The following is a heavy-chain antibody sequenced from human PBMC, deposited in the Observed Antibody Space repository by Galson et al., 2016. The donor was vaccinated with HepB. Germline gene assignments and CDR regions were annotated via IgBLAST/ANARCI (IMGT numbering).Heavy chain of an antibody. V-gene: IGHV1-24*01. CDR3: ARHRGGGANCGGDCYSGV. CDR2: FDPEDGET. Sequence: SVKVSCKVSGYTLTELSMHWVRQAPGKGLEWMGGFDPEDGETIYAQKFQDRVTMTEDTSTDTAYLQWSSLKASDTAMYYCARHRGGGANCGGDCYSGVWGQGTLVTVSS. CDR1: GYTLTELS. D-gene: IGHD2-21*02. J-gene: IGHJ4*02.